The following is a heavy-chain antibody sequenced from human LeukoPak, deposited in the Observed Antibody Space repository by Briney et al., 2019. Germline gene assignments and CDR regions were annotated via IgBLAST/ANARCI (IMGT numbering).Heavy chain of an antibody. V-gene: IGHV1-46*01. D-gene: IGHD2-2*01. Sequence: ASVKVSCKASGYTFTSYYMHWVRQAPGQGLEWMGIINPSGGSTSYAQKFQGRVSMTRDMSTSTVYMELSSLRSEETAVYYCARVVVPAAPNDAFDIWGQGTMVTVSS. J-gene: IGHJ3*02. CDR2: INPSGGST. CDR1: GYTFTSYY. CDR3: ARVVVPAAPNDAFDI.